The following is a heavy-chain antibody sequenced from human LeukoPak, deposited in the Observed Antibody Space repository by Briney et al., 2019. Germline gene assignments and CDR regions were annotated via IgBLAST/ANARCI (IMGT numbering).Heavy chain of an antibody. D-gene: IGHD5-18*01. V-gene: IGHV4-34*01. Sequence: SETLSLTCAVYGGSFSGYYWSWIRQPPGKGLEWIGEINHSGSTNYNPSLKSRVTISVDTSKNQFSLKLSSVTAADTAVYYCARYNTAMGDYFDYWGQGTLVTVSS. CDR3: ARYNTAMGDYFDY. CDR2: INHSGST. CDR1: GGSFSGYY. J-gene: IGHJ4*02.